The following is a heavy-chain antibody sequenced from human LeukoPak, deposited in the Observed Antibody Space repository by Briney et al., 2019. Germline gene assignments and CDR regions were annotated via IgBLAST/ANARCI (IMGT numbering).Heavy chain of an antibody. Sequence: PSETLSLTCTVSGGSISSYYWSWIRQPPGKGLEWIGYIYYSGSTNYNPSLKSRVTISVDTSKNQFSLKLSSVTAADTAVYYCARGRWLVREGGAFDIWGQGTMVTVSS. CDR3: ARGRWLVREGGAFDI. CDR2: IYYSGST. V-gene: IGHV4-59*01. CDR1: GGSISSYY. J-gene: IGHJ3*02. D-gene: IGHD6-19*01.